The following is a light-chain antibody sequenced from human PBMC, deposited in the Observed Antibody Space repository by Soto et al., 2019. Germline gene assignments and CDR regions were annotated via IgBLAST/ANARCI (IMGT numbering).Light chain of an antibody. Sequence: EILMTQSPATLSVSPGXTATLSCRASQSVSTKLAWYQQKPGQAPRLLINDASTRATGVPARFSGWGSGTEFTLTISSLQSEDFSVYYCQQYNNWPPITFGQGTRLEIK. CDR3: QQYNNWPPIT. CDR1: QSVSTK. V-gene: IGKV3-15*01. J-gene: IGKJ5*01. CDR2: DAS.